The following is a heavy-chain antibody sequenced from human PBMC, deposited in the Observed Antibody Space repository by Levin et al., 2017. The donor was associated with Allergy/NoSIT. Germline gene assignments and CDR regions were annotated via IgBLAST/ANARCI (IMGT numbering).Heavy chain of an antibody. CDR3: ARGLPYSSSPSLWFDP. D-gene: IGHD6-6*01. CDR2: INHSGST. J-gene: IGHJ5*02. CDR1: GGSFSGYY. V-gene: IGHV4-34*01. Sequence: SETLSLTCAVYGGSFSGYYWSWIRQPPGKGLEWIGEINHSGSTNYNPSLKSRVTISVDTSKNQFSLKLSSVTAADTAVYYCARGLPYSSSPSLWFDPWGQGTLVTVSS.